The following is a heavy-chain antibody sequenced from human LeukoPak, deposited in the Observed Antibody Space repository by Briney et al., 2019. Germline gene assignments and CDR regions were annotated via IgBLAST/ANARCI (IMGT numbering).Heavy chain of an antibody. V-gene: IGHV3-7*02. CDR3: AVGVYYFDY. CDR1: GLTFSSYW. D-gene: IGHD3-10*01. CDR2: IKQDGSEK. J-gene: IGHJ4*02. Sequence: QPGGSLRLSCAASGLTFSSYWMSWVRQAPGKGLEWVANIKQDGSEKYYVDSVKGRFTISRDNAKNSLCLQMNSLRAEDTAVYYCAVGVYYFDYWGQGTLVTVSS.